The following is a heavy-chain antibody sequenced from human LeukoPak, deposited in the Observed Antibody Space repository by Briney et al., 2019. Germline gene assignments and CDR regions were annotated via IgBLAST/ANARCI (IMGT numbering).Heavy chain of an antibody. D-gene: IGHD1-26*01. CDR2: INHSGST. Sequence: SETLSLTCAVYGGSFSGYYWSWIRQPPGKGLEWIGEINHSGSTNYNRSLKSRVTISVDTSKNQFSLKLSSVTAADTAVYYCARLGATTYYYYYMDVWGKGTTVTISS. V-gene: IGHV4-34*01. CDR1: GGSFSGYY. J-gene: IGHJ6*03. CDR3: ARLGATTYYYYYMDV.